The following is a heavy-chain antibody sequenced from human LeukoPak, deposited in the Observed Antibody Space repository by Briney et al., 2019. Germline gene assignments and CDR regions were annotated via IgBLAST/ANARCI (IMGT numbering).Heavy chain of an antibody. Sequence: GGSLRLSCAASGFTFSSYSVNWVRQAPGKGLEWVSSISRSSSYIYYADSVKGRFTISRDNAMNSLYLQMNSLRAEDTAVYYCAREGSSGYYFDYWGQGTLVTVSS. D-gene: IGHD3-22*01. J-gene: IGHJ4*02. CDR3: AREGSSGYYFDY. CDR1: GFTFSSYS. V-gene: IGHV3-21*01. CDR2: ISRSSSYI.